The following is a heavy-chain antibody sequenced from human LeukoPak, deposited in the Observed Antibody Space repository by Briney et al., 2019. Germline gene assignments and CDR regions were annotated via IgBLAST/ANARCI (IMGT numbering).Heavy chain of an antibody. Sequence: GGSLRLSCAASGFTFDEYTMRCVRQAPGEGLEWVSLICWDGGSTYYADSVKGRFTISRDNSKNSLYLQMNSLRTEDTALYYCAKDRSIGGLYYYYGMDVWGQGTTVTVSS. V-gene: IGHV3-43*01. D-gene: IGHD3-10*01. CDR2: ICWDGGST. CDR3: AKDRSIGGLYYYYGMDV. J-gene: IGHJ6*02. CDR1: GFTFDEYT.